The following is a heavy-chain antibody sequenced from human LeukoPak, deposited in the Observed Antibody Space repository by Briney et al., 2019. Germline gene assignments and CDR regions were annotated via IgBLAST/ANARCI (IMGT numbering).Heavy chain of an antibody. CDR2: INPNSGGT. J-gene: IGHJ4*02. CDR3: AREERWLEYYFDY. CDR1: GYTFTGYY. Sequence: ASVTVSCTASGYTFTGYYMHWVRQAPGQGLEWMGRINPNSGGTNYAQKFQGRVTMTRDTSISTAYMELSRLRSDDTAVYYCAREERWLEYYFDYWGQGTLVTVSS. D-gene: IGHD5-24*01. V-gene: IGHV1-2*06.